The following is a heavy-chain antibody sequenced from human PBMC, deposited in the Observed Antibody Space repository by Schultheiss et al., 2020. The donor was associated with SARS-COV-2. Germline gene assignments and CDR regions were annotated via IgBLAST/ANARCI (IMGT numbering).Heavy chain of an antibody. CDR1: VGTFSSYA. Sequence: SVKVSCKASVGTFSSYAISWVRQAPGQGLEWMGGIIPIFGTANYAQKFQGRVTITADESTSTAYMELSRLRSEDTAVYYCARGKGQIFGVVTSCYYGMDVWGHGTTVTVSS. J-gene: IGHJ6*02. CDR3: ARGKGQIFGVVTSCYYGMDV. CDR2: IIPIFGTA. D-gene: IGHD3-3*01. V-gene: IGHV1-69*13.